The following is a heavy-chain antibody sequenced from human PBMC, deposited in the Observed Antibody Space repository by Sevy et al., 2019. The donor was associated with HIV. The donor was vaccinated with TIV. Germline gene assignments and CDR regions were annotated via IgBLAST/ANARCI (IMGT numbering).Heavy chain of an antibody. CDR3: AMNYYDSSGSSFSFDF. V-gene: IGHV3-33*03. CDR2: IWNDGSGK. Sequence: GGSLRLSCAASGFTFSSYGMHWVRQAPGKGLEWVAVIWNDGSGKYYADSVKGRFIISRDNSKNTLYLQMNSLRAEDTAVYYCAMNYYDSSGSSFSFDFWGQGTLVTVSS. D-gene: IGHD3-22*01. CDR1: GFTFSSYG. J-gene: IGHJ4*02.